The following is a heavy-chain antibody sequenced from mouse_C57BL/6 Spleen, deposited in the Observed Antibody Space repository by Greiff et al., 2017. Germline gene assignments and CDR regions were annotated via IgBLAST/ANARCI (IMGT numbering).Heavy chain of an antibody. J-gene: IGHJ2*01. Sequence: QVQLKESGAELVRPGASVKLSCKASGYTFTDYYINWVKQRPGQGLEWIARIYPGSGNTYYNEKFKGKATLTAEKSSSTAYMQLSSLTSEDSAVYFCARGEGYYYGSSSSFDYWGQGTTLTVSS. CDR2: IYPGSGNT. V-gene: IGHV1-76*01. CDR3: ARGEGYYYGSSSSFDY. D-gene: IGHD1-1*01. CDR1: GYTFTDYY.